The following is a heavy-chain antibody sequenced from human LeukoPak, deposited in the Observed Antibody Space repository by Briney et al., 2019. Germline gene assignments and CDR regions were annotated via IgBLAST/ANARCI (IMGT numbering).Heavy chain of an antibody. V-gene: IGHV3-23*01. J-gene: IGHJ4*02. CDR2: ISGSGGST. CDR3: AKRRGYSYGCDY. CDR1: GFTFSSYG. D-gene: IGHD5-18*01. Sequence: GGSLRLSCAASGFTFSSYGMHWVRQAPGKGLEWVSAISGSGGSTYYADSVKGRFTISRDNSKNTLYLQMNSLRAEDTAVYYYAKRRGYSYGCDYWGQGTLVTVSS.